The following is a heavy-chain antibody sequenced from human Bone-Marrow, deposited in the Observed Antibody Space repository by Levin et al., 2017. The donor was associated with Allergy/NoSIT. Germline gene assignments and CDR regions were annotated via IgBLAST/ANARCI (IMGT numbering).Heavy chain of an antibody. D-gene: IGHD1-7*01. V-gene: IGHV3-66*01. Sequence: GGSLRLSCAASGFTVSSNYMSWVRQAPGKGLEWVSVIYSGGSTYYADSVKGRFTISRDNSKNTLYLQMNSLRAEDTAVYYCASSGYNWNYFVVYWGQGTLVTVSS. J-gene: IGHJ4*02. CDR2: IYSGGST. CDR3: ASSGYNWNYFVVY. CDR1: GFTVSSNY.